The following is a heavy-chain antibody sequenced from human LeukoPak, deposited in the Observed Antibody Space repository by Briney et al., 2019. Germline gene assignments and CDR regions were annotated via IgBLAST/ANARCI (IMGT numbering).Heavy chain of an antibody. CDR3: ATVKRAYSSSFDP. CDR1: GGTFSSYA. J-gene: IGHJ5*02. V-gene: IGHV1-69*05. CDR2: IIPIFGTA. Sequence: ASVKVSCKASGGTFSSYAISWVRQAPGQGLEWMGRIIPIFGTANYAQKFQGRVTITTDESTSTAYMELSSLRSEDTAVYYCATVKRAYSSSFDPWGQGTQVTVSS. D-gene: IGHD6-6*01.